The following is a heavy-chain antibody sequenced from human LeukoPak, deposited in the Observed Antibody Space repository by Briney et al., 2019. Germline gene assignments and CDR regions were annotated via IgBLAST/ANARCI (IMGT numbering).Heavy chain of an antibody. J-gene: IGHJ4*02. Sequence: PGGSLRLSCAASGFTFSSYWMSWVRQAPGKGREWVANIKKDGSEKYYVDSVKGRFTISRDNAKNSLYLQMNSLRAEDTAVYYCARDPNYYDSSGYYFDYWGQGTLVTVSS. CDR1: GFTFSSYW. D-gene: IGHD3-22*01. CDR2: IKKDGSEK. V-gene: IGHV3-7*01. CDR3: ARDPNYYDSSGYYFDY.